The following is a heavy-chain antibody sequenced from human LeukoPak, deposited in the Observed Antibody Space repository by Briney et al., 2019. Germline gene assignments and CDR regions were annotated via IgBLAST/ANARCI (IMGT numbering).Heavy chain of an antibody. CDR3: ARDRNYYDSSGYEVDAFDI. J-gene: IGHJ3*02. CDR1: GGSISSGDYY. D-gene: IGHD3-22*01. CDR2: IYYSGST. Sequence: SQTLSLTCTVSGGSISSGDYYWSWIRQPPGKGLEWIGYIYYSGSTYYNPSLKSRVTISVDTSKNQFSLKLSSVTAADTAVYYCARDRNYYDSSGYEVDAFDIWGQGTMVTVSS. V-gene: IGHV4-30-4*08.